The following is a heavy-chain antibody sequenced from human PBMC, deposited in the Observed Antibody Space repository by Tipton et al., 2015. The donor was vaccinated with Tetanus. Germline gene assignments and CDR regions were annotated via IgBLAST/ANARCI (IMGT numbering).Heavy chain of an antibody. CDR1: GGYVSTSGHY. CDR2: LSYIGTT. V-gene: IGHV4-61*08. Sequence: TLSLTCSVSGGYVSTSGHYWGWIRQAPGKGLEWIGYLSYIGTTNYNPSLESRVTISSDTSRNQFSLRLSSITAADTAIYYCARGGGDNWNFWPDWGQGTLVTVFS. CDR3: ARGGGDNWNFWPD. D-gene: IGHD1-7*01. J-gene: IGHJ4*02.